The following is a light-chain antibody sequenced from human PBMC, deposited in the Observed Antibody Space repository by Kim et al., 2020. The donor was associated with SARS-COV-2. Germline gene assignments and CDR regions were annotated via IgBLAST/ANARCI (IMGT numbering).Light chain of an antibody. V-gene: IGLV1-47*01. CDR3: GTWDDRLSGAV. Sequence: ELTQPPSASGSPGQRVTISCSGSTSNIGSNYVYWFQQLPGTAPKLLIYTNNQRPSGVPYRVSGSKSGTSASLAIGGLRSEDEADYHCGTWDDRLSGAVFGGETRRSVL. CDR2: TNN. J-gene: IGLJ3*02. CDR1: TSNIGSNY.